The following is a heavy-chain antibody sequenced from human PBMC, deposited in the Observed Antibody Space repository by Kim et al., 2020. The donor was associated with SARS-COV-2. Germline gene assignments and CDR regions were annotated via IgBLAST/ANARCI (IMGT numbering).Heavy chain of an antibody. D-gene: IGHD6-13*01. Sequence: STNSNPSLKSRVTISVDTSKNQFSLKLSSVTAADTAVYYCARGWEAAGVNWGQGTLVTVSS. CDR3: ARGWEAAGVN. V-gene: IGHV4-59*09. J-gene: IGHJ4*02. CDR2: ST.